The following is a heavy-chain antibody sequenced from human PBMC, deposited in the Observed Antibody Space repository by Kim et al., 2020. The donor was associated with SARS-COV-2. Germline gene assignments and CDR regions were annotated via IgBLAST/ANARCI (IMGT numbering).Heavy chain of an antibody. CDR2: ISSSGSTI. CDR1: GFTFSSYE. CDR3: ARDSKGYSYGYRHYPYYGMDV. Sequence: GGSLRLSCEASGFTFSSYEMNWVRQAPGKGLEWVSYISSSGSTIYYADYVKGRFTISRDNAKNSLYLQMNSLRAGDTAVYYCARDSKGYSYGYRHYPYYGMDVWGQGTTVTVSS. D-gene: IGHD5-18*01. V-gene: IGHV3-48*03. J-gene: IGHJ6*02.